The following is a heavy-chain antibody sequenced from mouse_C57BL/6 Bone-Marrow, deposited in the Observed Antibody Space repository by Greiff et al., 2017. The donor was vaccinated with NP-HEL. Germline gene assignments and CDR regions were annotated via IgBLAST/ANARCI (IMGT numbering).Heavy chain of an antibody. CDR3: ARKGWFAY. Sequence: VQLQQPGAELVRPGTSVKLSCKASGYTFTSYWMHWVKQRPGQGLEWIGVIDPSDSYTNYNQKFKGKATLTVDKSSSTAYMQLSSLTSEDSAVYYYARKGWFAYWGQGTLVTVSA. CDR1: GYTFTSYW. CDR2: IDPSDSYT. V-gene: IGHV1-59*01. J-gene: IGHJ3*01.